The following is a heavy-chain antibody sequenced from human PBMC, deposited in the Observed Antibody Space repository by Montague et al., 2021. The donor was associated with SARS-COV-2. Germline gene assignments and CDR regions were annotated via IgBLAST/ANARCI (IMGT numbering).Heavy chain of an antibody. CDR2: IYYSGTT. Sequence: SETLSLTCTVSGGSISSSDSYWGWIRQPPGKGLEWIGNIYYSGTTYYNPSLKSRITMAVDTSKNQCSLNLISVTAADTAVYFCVRMGAAHRPNNRFDPWGQGALVTVSS. D-gene: IGHD1-26*01. CDR1: GGSISSSDSY. V-gene: IGHV4-39*01. CDR3: VRMGAAHRPNNRFDP. J-gene: IGHJ5*02.